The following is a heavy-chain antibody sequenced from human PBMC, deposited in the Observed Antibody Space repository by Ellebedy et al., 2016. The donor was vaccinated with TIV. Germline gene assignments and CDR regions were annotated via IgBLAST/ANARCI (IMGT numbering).Heavy chain of an antibody. Sequence: MPLETLSLTCSVSGGSISDYYWGWIRQPAGKRLEWIGRIHGSGRTNNNPSLKSRVTMSVDTSRNQFSLKLTSVNAADTAVYFCARDGGRLGIGYWGQGTLVTVSS. CDR1: GGSISDYY. D-gene: IGHD6-13*01. CDR3: ARDGGRLGIGY. J-gene: IGHJ4*02. CDR2: IHGSGRT. V-gene: IGHV4-4*07.